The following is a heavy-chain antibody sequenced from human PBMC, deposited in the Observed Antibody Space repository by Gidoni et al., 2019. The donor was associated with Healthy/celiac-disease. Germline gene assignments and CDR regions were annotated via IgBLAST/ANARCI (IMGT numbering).Heavy chain of an antibody. CDR1: GFTFSSYA. D-gene: IGHD6-19*01. V-gene: IGHV3-23*01. J-gene: IGHJ2*01. Sequence: EVQLLESGGGLVQPGGSLRLSCAASGFTFSSYAMRWVRQAPGKGLEWVSAISGSGGSTYYADSVKGRFTISRDNSKNTLYLQMNSLRAEDTAVYYCAKASSGWSDFDLWGRGTLVTVSS. CDR3: AKASSGWSDFDL. CDR2: ISGSGGST.